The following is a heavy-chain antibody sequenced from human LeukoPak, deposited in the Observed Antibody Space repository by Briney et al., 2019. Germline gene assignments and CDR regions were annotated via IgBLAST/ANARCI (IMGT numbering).Heavy chain of an antibody. Sequence: PGGSLRLSCAASGLTFSSNCMSWVRQAPGKGLEWVSIIYGADTTNYADSVKGRFTISRDNSKNTLYLQMNSLRAEDTAVYYCAKGAPLLAGGQGTLVTVSS. CDR2: IYGADTT. CDR1: GLTFSSNC. V-gene: IGHV3-53*01. CDR3: AKGAPLLA. J-gene: IGHJ4*02.